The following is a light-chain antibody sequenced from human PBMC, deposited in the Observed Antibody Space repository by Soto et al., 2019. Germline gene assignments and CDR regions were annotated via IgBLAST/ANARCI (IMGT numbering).Light chain of an antibody. CDR2: GNS. Sequence: QSVLTQPPSVSGAPGQRVTISCTGSSSNIGAGYDVHWYQQLPGTAPKLLSYGNSNRPSGVPDRFSGSKSGTSASLAITGLQAEDEADYYCQSYDSSLSGCVVFGGGTKLTVL. CDR1: SSNIGAGYD. CDR3: QSYDSSLSGCVV. J-gene: IGLJ2*01. V-gene: IGLV1-40*01.